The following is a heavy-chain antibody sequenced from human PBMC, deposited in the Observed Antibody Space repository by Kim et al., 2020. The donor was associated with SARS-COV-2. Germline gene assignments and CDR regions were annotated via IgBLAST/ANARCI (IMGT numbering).Heavy chain of an antibody. CDR3: ARDSGAGVRGLIEY. V-gene: IGHV1-2*04. CDR2: INPNSGGT. Sequence: ASVKVSCKASGYTFTGYYMHWVRQAPGQGLEGMGWINPNSGGTNYAQKFQGWVTMTRDTYISKAYMELSRLRYDGTAGYYFARDSGAGVRGLIEYWGQGT. CDR1: GYTFTGYY. D-gene: IGHD3-10*01. J-gene: IGHJ4*02.